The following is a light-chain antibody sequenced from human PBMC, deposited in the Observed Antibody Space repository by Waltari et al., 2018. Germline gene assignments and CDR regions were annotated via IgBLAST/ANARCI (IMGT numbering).Light chain of an antibody. CDR2: AAF. J-gene: IGKJ4*01. CDR1: QSISAW. V-gene: IGKV1D-12*01. CDR3: QQCNTLPFA. Sequence: DIQMTQSPSSVSASVGDTVTITCRASQSISAWLAWYQQKPGKAPKLLISAAFNLQSGVPSRFSGSRSGTDFSLTISSLQPEDFVTYYCQQCNTLPFAFGGGTTVEIK.